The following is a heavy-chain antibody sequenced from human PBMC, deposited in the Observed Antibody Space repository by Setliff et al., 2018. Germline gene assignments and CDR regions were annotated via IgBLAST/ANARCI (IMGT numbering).Heavy chain of an antibody. CDR1: GFTFSSYS. CDR2: ISYNSGSI. D-gene: IGHD6-13*01. Sequence: GGSLRLSCAASGFTFSSYSMNWVRQAPGKGLEWVSGISYNSGSIGYGDSVKGRFTISRDNSKNTLYLQMNSLRAEDTAVYYCAKNLRPGITAGGNYMDVWGKGTTVTVSS. J-gene: IGHJ6*03. CDR3: AKNLRPGITAGGNYMDV. V-gene: IGHV3-23*01.